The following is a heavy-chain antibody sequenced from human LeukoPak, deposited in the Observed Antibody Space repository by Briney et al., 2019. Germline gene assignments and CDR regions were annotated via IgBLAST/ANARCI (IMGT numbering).Heavy chain of an antibody. V-gene: IGHV4-39*01. CDR2: IYYSGST. CDR3: ARYIVATIAEGGWFDP. CDR1: GGSISSSSYY. J-gene: IGHJ5*02. Sequence: SETLSLTCTVSGGSISSSSYYRGWIRQPPGKGLEWIGSIYYSGSTYYNPSLKSRVTISVDTSKNQFSLKLSSVTAADTAVYYCARYIVATIAEGGWFDPSGQGTLVTVSS. D-gene: IGHD5-12*01.